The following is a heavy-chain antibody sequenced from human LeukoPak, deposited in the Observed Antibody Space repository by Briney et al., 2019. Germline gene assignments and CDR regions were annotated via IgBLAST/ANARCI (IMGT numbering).Heavy chain of an antibody. D-gene: IGHD3-10*01. CDR1: GGSISGYY. CDR3: ARADPNASGYFYRYNWFDP. V-gene: IGHV4-59*01. J-gene: IGHJ5*02. Sequence: SETLSLTCTVSGGSISGYYWNWVRQPPGKGLEWIGNIYYSGSTNYNPSLKSRVTISLDTSKNQFSLRLNSVTAADTAVYYCARADPNASGYFYRYNWFDPWGQGTPVTVSS. CDR2: IYYSGST.